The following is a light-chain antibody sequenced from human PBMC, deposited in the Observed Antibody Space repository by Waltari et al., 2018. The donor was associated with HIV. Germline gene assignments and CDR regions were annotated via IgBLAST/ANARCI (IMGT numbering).Light chain of an antibody. CDR1: QGISNY. Sequence: VIWMTQSPPLISASAGDRVTISCRLNQGISNYLVWFQQKPGKAPELILYAASTLQRGVSSRFSGSGSGTDFTLTINNLQSEDFATYYCQQYYSFPWTFGQGTRVEIK. CDR2: AAS. V-gene: IGKV1D-8*01. CDR3: QQYYSFPWT. J-gene: IGKJ1*01.